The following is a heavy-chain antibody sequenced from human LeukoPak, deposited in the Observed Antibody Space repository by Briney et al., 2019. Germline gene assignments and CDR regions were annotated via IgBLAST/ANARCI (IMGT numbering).Heavy chain of an antibody. CDR2: LYTSGST. CDR1: GGSISSYY. J-gene: IGHJ5*02. V-gene: IGHV4-4*07. D-gene: IGHD1-26*01. Sequence: SDTLSLTFTVSGGSISSYYWSWILHPAPKVLHFIGRLYTSGSTNYNPPLKSRVTMSVDTSKNQFSLKLSSVTAADTAVYYCAREGIVGATNPNNWFDPWGQGTLVTVSS. CDR3: AREGIVGATNPNNWFDP.